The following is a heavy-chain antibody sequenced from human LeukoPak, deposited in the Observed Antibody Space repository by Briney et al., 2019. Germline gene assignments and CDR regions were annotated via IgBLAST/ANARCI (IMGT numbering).Heavy chain of an antibody. Sequence: PGGSLRLSCAASGFTFSSYAMSWVRQAPGKGLEWVSAISGSGGSTYYADSVKGRFTISRDNSKNTLYLQMNSLRAEDAAVYYCAKDVSGSYWSFDYWGQGTLVTVSS. V-gene: IGHV3-23*01. CDR2: ISGSGGST. J-gene: IGHJ4*02. D-gene: IGHD1-26*01. CDR1: GFTFSSYA. CDR3: AKDVSGSYWSFDY.